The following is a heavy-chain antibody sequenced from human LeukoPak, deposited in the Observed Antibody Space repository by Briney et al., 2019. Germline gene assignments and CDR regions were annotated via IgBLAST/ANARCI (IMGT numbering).Heavy chain of an antibody. J-gene: IGHJ4*02. CDR2: IYYSGST. CDR1: GGSFSGYY. D-gene: IGHD5-12*01. V-gene: IGHV4-59*01. Sequence: SETLSLTCAVYGGSFSGYYWSWIRQPPGKGLEWIGYIYYSGSTNYNPSLKSRVTISVDTSKNQFSLKLSSVTAADTAVYYCARGVDIVTYWGQGTLVTVS. CDR3: ARGVDIVTY.